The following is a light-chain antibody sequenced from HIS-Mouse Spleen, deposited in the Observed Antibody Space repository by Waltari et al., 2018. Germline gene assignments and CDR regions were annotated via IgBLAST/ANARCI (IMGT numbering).Light chain of an antibody. Sequence: QSALTQPASVSGSPGQSITSSCTGTNSDGGSYNIVSWYQQHPGKAPKLMIYEGSKRPSGVSNRFSGSKSGNTASLTISGLQAEDEVDYYCCSYAGSSTWVFGGGTKLTVL. CDR1: NSDGGSYNI. J-gene: IGLJ3*02. CDR3: CSYAGSSTWV. CDR2: EGS. V-gene: IGLV2-23*01.